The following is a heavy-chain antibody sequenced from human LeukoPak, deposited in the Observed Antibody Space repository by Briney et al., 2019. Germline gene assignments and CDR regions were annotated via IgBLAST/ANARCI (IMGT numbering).Heavy chain of an antibody. Sequence: SQTLSLTCAISGDSVSSNSAAWHWIRQSPSRGLEWLGRTYYRSKWYNDYAVSVKSRITINPDTSKNQFSLQLNSVTPEDTAVYYCAREDSSSPSPFDSWGQGTLVTVSS. D-gene: IGHD6-13*01. CDR2: TYYRSKWYN. CDR3: AREDSSSPSPFDS. J-gene: IGHJ4*02. CDR1: GDSVSSNSAA. V-gene: IGHV6-1*01.